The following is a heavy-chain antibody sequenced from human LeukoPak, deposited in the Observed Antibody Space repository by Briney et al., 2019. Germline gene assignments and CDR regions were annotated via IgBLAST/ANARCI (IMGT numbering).Heavy chain of an antibody. J-gene: IGHJ4*02. CDR1: GGSISSYY. V-gene: IGHV4-4*07. CDR2: IDASGRT. D-gene: IGHD4-17*01. CDR3: AREYGDFDY. Sequence: SETLSLTCTVSGGSISSYYWSWIRQPAGKGLEWIGRIDASGRTNYNPSLKSRVTMSVDTSKKQFSLKVNSVTAADTAVYYCAREYGDFDYWGQGTLVTVSS.